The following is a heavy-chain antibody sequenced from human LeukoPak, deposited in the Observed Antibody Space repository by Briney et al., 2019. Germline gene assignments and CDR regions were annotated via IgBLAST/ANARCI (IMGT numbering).Heavy chain of an antibody. CDR1: GYTFTGYY. V-gene: IGHV1-2*02. CDR2: IKANSGGI. Sequence: ASVKVSCKASGYTFTGYYIHWVRQAPGQGLEWMGWIKANSGGINYAQRFQGRVTMTSDTSITTAYMELSRLRSDDTAIYYCVRGDGAYYFDYWGQGTLVTVSS. J-gene: IGHJ4*02. D-gene: IGHD2-21*02. CDR3: VRGDGAYYFDY.